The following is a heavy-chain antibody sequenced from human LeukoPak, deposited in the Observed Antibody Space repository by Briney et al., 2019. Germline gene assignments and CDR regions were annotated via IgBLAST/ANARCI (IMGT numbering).Heavy chain of an antibody. V-gene: IGHV4-34*01. CDR1: GGSFSGYY. CDR3: ARGERSNVDIVATSPFVIFDY. J-gene: IGHJ4*02. CDR2: INHSGST. Sequence: SETLSLTCAVYGGSFSGYYWSWNRQPPGKGLEWIGEINHSGSTNYNPSLKSRVTISVDTSKNQFSLKLSSVTAADTAVYYCARGERSNVDIVATSPFVIFDYWGQGTLVTVSS. D-gene: IGHD5-12*01.